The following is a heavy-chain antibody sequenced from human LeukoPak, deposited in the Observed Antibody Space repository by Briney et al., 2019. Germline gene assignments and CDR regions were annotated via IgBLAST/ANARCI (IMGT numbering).Heavy chain of an antibody. J-gene: IGHJ6*03. CDR2: IDWDDDK. CDR3: ARIRGYIAARGYYYYMDV. V-gene: IGHV2-70*11. D-gene: IGHD6-6*01. Sequence: ESGPTLVKPTQTLTLACTFSGFSLSTSGMCVSWIRQPPGKALEWLARIDWDDDKYYSTSLKTRLTNSKDTSKNQVVLTMTNMDPVDTATYYCARIRGYIAARGYYYYMDVWGKGTTVTVSS. CDR1: GFSLSTSGMC.